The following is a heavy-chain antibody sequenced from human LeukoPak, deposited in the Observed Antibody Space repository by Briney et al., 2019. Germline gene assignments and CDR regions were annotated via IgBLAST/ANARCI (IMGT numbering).Heavy chain of an antibody. CDR1: GGTFTSYA. D-gene: IGHD6-13*01. V-gene: IGHV1-69*05. Sequence: GASVTVSCKASGGTFTSYAIGWVRQAPGQGLDWMGGIIPIFGTGNYAQKFQGRVTITTDESTSTAYMELSSLRSEDTAVYYCARQGSSSWYRSSGGYFDYWGQGTLVTVSS. CDR2: IIPIFGTG. J-gene: IGHJ4*02. CDR3: ARQGSSSWYRSSGGYFDY.